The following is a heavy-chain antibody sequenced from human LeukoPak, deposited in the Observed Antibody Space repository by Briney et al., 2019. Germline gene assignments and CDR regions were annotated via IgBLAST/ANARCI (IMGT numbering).Heavy chain of an antibody. CDR3: ARDSCSRTSCRRKFDY. Sequence: SETLSLTCPVSGGSISSRNNYWGWIRQPPKKGLEWIGSIYYSGSTYYNPSLKSRVTISVDTSKNQFSLKLSSVSAADTAVYYCARDSCSRTSCRRKFDYWGQGTLVTVSS. J-gene: IGHJ4*02. V-gene: IGHV4-39*07. D-gene: IGHD2-2*01. CDR1: GGSISSRNNY. CDR2: IYYSGST.